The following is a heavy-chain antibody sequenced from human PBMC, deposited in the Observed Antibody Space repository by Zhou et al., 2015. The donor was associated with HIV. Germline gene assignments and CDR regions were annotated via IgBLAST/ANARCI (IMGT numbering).Heavy chain of an antibody. D-gene: IGHD1-20*01. Sequence: QVQLVQSGAEVKKPGSSVKVSCKASGGTFSSYTISWVRQAPGQGLEWMGRIIPILGIANYAQKFQGRVTITADKSTSTAYMELSSLRSEDTAVYYCARVVTGTTSDYWGQGTLVTVSS. V-gene: IGHV1-69*02. J-gene: IGHJ4*02. CDR1: GGTFSSYT. CDR2: IIPILGIA. CDR3: ARVVTGTTSDY.